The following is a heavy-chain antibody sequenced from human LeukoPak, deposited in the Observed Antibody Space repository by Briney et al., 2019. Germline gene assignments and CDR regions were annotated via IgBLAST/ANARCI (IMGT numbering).Heavy chain of an antibody. D-gene: IGHD3-9*01. J-gene: IGHJ4*02. CDR2: MNPNSGNT. Sequence: ASVKVSCKASGYTFTSYDINWVRQATGQGLEWMGWMNPNSGNTGYAQKFQGRVTMTRNTSISTAYMELSSLRSEDTAVYCCARGLTDILTGLSFDYWGQGTLVTVSS. V-gene: IGHV1-8*01. CDR3: ARGLTDILTGLSFDY. CDR1: GYTFTSYD.